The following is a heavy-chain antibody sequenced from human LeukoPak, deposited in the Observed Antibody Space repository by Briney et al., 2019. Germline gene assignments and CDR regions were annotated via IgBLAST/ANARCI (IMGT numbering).Heavy chain of an antibody. CDR3: AKGVVVAPDVTPFDY. V-gene: IGHV3-23*01. CDR1: GFIFSNYG. CDR2: IRGNAGTT. D-gene: IGHD2-2*01. J-gene: IGHJ4*02. Sequence: PGGTLRLSCAASGFIFSNYGMSWVRQAPGKGLEWVSAIRGNAGTTYYADSVKGRFTIFRDNYKNMLYLQMNSLRVEDAAVYYCAKGVVVAPDVTPFDYWGQGTLVTVSS.